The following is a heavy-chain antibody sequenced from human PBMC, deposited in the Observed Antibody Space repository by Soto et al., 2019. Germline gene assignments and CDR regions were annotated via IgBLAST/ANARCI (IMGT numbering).Heavy chain of an antibody. J-gene: IGHJ4*02. CDR2: ISGSGGST. CDR1: GFTFSSYA. D-gene: IGHD3-22*01. Sequence: PGGSLRLSCAASGFTFSSYAMSWVRQAPGKGLEWVSAISGSGGSTYYADSVKGRFTIPRDNSKNTLYLQMNSLRAEDTAVYYCAKDRDSSGYQYYFDYWGQGTLVTVSS. V-gene: IGHV3-23*01. CDR3: AKDRDSSGYQYYFDY.